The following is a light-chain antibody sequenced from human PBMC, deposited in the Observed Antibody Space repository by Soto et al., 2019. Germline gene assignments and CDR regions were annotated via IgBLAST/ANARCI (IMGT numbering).Light chain of an antibody. V-gene: IGLV1-40*01. Sequence: QSALTQPPSVFGAPGQRVTISCTGSSSNIGAGYDVHWYQQLPGTAPKLLIYGNNNRPSGVPDRFSGSKSGTSASLAITGLQAEDEADYYCQSYDSSLNYVFGIGTKVTVL. CDR1: SSNIGAGYD. CDR3: QSYDSSLNYV. CDR2: GNN. J-gene: IGLJ1*01.